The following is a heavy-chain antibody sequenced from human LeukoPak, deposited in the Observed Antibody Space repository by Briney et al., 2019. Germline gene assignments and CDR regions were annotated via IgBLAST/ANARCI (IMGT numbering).Heavy chain of an antibody. J-gene: IGHJ6*03. CDR3: ARHARHRKYCSGGSCSRTYYYYYYMDV. CDR2: IYYSGST. V-gene: IGHV4-39*01. CDR1: GGSISSSSYY. D-gene: IGHD2-15*01. Sequence: SETLSLTCTVSGGSISSSSYYWGWIRQPPGKGLEWIGSIYYSGSTYYNPSLKSRVTISVDTSKNQFSLKLSSVTAADTAVYYCARHARHRKYCSGGSCSRTYYYYYYMDVWGKGTTVTISS.